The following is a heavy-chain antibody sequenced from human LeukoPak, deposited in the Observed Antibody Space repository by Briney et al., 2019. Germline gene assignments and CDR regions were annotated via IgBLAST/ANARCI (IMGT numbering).Heavy chain of an antibody. V-gene: IGHV4-4*09. D-gene: IGHD3-22*01. CDR2: IYTSGST. Sequence: PSETLSLTCTVSGGSISSYYWSWIRQPPGKGLEWIGYIYTSGSTNYNPSLKSRVTISGDTSKNQFSLKLSSVTAADTAVYYCAATGYSSGYSNFDYWGQGTLVTVSS. J-gene: IGHJ4*02. CDR3: AATGYSSGYSNFDY. CDR1: GGSISSYY.